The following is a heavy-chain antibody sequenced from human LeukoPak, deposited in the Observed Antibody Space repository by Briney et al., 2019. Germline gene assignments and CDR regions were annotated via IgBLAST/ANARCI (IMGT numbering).Heavy chain of an antibody. D-gene: IGHD3-3*01. CDR3: ARDYDFWSGSRYMDV. Sequence: PGGSLGLSCAASGFTVSSNYMSWVRQAPGKGLEWVSVIYSGGSTYYADSVKGRLTISRDNSKNTLYLQMNSLRAEDTAVYYCARDYDFWSGSRYMDVWGKGTTVTVSS. V-gene: IGHV3-66*02. J-gene: IGHJ6*03. CDR2: IYSGGST. CDR1: GFTVSSNY.